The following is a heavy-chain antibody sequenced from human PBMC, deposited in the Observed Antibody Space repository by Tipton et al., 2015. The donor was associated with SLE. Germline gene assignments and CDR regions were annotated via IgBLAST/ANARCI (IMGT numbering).Heavy chain of an antibody. CDR2: IYYSGST. J-gene: IGHJ2*01. V-gene: IGHV4-31*03. CDR3: ARSLGISTGYYKGYWYFLL. CDR1: GGSISSGGYY. Sequence: TLSLTCTVSGGSISSGGYYWSWIRQHPGKGLEWIGYIYYSGSTYYNPSLKSRVTISVDTSKNQFSLKLSSVTAAVTAVYYCARSLGISTGYYKGYWYFLLWRRGSRFTVPS. D-gene: IGHD3-9*01.